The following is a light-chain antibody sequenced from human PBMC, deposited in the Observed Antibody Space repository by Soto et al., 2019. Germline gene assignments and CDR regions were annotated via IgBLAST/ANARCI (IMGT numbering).Light chain of an antibody. CDR3: QQTRSFPLT. Sequence: DIHVTQSPSSVSASVGDRVTITCRASQAITSWLAWYQQKPGRAPKLLIYSAPSLQSGAPSRFTGSGSGTDFTLTITSLQPDDAAVYYCQQTRSFPLTFGGGTKVEI. CDR1: QAITSW. J-gene: IGKJ4*01. CDR2: SAP. V-gene: IGKV1-12*01.